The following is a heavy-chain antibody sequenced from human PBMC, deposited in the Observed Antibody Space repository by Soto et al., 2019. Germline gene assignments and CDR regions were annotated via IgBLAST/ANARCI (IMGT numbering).Heavy chain of an antibody. V-gene: IGHV1-18*01. D-gene: IGHD3-22*01. CDR1: GYTFTSYG. Sequence: ASVKVSCKASGYTFTSYGISWVRQAPGQGLEWMGWISAYNGNTNYAQKLQGRVTMTTDTSTSTAYMELRSLRSDDTAVYYCARPYYYDSSGYYFDYWGQGTLVTVS. CDR2: ISAYNGNT. CDR3: ARPYYYDSSGYYFDY. J-gene: IGHJ4*02.